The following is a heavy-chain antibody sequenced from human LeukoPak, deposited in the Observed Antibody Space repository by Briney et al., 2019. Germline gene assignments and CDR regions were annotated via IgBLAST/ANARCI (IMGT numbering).Heavy chain of an antibody. CDR1: GYTFTSYG. V-gene: IGHV1-18*01. D-gene: IGHD3-22*01. CDR3: AKDRKNWDYYDSSGPTAM. Sequence: GASVKVSCKASGYTFTSYGISWVRQAPGQGLEWMGWISAYNGNTNYAQKLQGRVTMTTDTSTSTAYMELRSLRSDDTAVYYCAKDRKNWDYYDSSGPTAMWGQGTLVTVSS. J-gene: IGHJ4*02. CDR2: ISAYNGNT.